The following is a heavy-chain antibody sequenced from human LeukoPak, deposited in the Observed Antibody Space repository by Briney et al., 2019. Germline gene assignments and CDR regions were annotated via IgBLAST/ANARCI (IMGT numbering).Heavy chain of an antibody. D-gene: IGHD4-17*01. Sequence: GGSLRLSCAAPGFIFRDSDFHWVRQASGKGLEWVGRIRGKPYGYATAYAASVKGRFTVSRDDSQNTAYLQMDSLRTEDTAVYYCSRRYYGDHVLDFWGQGVLVTVSS. V-gene: IGHV3-73*01. CDR3: SRRYYGDHVLDF. CDR2: IRGKPYGYAT. J-gene: IGHJ4*02. CDR1: GFIFRDSD.